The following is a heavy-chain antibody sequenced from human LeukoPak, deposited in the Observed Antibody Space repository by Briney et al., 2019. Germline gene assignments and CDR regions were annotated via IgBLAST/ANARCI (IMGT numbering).Heavy chain of an antibody. J-gene: IGHJ1*01. V-gene: IGHV4-39*01. Sequence: SETLSLTCTVPGVSISSSGYYWGCIRQPPGKGLEWIGSIYHIGSTYHNPFLKSRVTMSIDTPMIQFSLKLSSVTAADTGGYYCAILEAFYYDSSGHYIPEYFQHWGQGTLVSVSS. CDR1: GVSISSSGYY. D-gene: IGHD3-22*01. CDR3: AILEAFYYDSSGHYIPEYFQH. CDR2: IYHIGST.